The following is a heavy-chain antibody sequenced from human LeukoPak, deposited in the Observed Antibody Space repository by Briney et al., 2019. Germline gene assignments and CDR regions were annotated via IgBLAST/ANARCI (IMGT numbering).Heavy chain of an antibody. CDR3: ARSARNGGDYYFDF. J-gene: IGHJ4*02. D-gene: IGHD2-21*02. CDR1: GGSISSYY. Sequence: SETLSLTCTVSGGSISSYYWSWSRQPPGKGLEWIGYIYYSGSTNYNPSLKSRVTISVDTSKNQFSLKLSSVTAADTAVYSCARSARNGGDYYFDFWGQGTLVTVSS. CDR2: IYYSGST. V-gene: IGHV4-59*01.